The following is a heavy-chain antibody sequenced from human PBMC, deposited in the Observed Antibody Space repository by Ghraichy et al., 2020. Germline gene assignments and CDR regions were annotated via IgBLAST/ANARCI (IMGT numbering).Heavy chain of an antibody. V-gene: IGHV4-30-4*07. J-gene: IGHJ4*02. D-gene: IGHD6-6*01. CDR2: IYYSGST. CDR3: ARARVEYSSSRFDY. Sequence: SLNISCAVSGGSISSGGYSWSWIRQPPGKGLEWIGYIYYSGSTYYNPSLKSRVTISVDTSKNQFSLKLSSVTAADTAVYYCARARVEYSSSRFDYWSQGTLVTVSS. CDR1: GGSISSGGYS.